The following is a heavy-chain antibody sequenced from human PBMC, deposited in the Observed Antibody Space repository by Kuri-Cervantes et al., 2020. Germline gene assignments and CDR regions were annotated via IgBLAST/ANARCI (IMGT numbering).Heavy chain of an antibody. Sequence: GESLKISCAASGFTVSSNYMTWVRQAPGKGLEWVSVIYSGGSTYYADSVKGRFTISRDNSKNTLYLQMNSLRAEDTAVYYCARGIAVAGFDYWGQGTLVTVSS. CDR2: IYSGGST. J-gene: IGHJ4*02. CDR3: ARGIAVAGFDY. CDR1: GFTVSSNY. V-gene: IGHV3-53*01. D-gene: IGHD6-19*01.